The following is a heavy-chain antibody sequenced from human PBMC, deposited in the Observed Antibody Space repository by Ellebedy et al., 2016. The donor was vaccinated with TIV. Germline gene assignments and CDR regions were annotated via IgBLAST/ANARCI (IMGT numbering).Heavy chain of an antibody. V-gene: IGHV4-4*07. Sequence: MPSETLSLTCTVSGGSISNYYWSWIRQPAGKGLEWIGRIYTSGSRNYNPSLKSRVTMSVDTSKRQVTLRLSSVTAVGTAVYYCARDLYGESLDYWGRGALVTVSS. J-gene: IGHJ4*02. CDR1: GGSISNYY. D-gene: IGHD4-17*01. CDR2: IYTSGSR. CDR3: ARDLYGESLDY.